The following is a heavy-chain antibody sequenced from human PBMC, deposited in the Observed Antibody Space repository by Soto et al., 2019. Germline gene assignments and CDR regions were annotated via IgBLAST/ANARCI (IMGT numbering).Heavy chain of an antibody. CDR1: GFSFSSFA. J-gene: IGHJ4*02. CDR2: ISDDGASI. V-gene: IGHV3-48*03. Sequence: GVSLRLSCEASGFSFSSFAMNWVRQAPGRGLEWVSYISDDGASIYYADSLKGRFTISRDNAKNSLSLQMNNLRAEDTAVYYCARENSVQAWLHHFDHWGLGTLVTVSS. D-gene: IGHD5-18*01. CDR3: ARENSVQAWLHHFDH.